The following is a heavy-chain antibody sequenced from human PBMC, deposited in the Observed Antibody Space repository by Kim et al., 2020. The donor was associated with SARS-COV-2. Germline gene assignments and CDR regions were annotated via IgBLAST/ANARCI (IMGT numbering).Heavy chain of an antibody. CDR3: AGVDTAMVATHYFDY. V-gene: IGHV4-39*07. D-gene: IGHD5-18*01. J-gene: IGHJ4*02. Sequence: PALKSRVTISGDTSKNQFSLKLSAVTAADTAVYYCAGVDTAMVATHYFDYWGQGTLVTVSS.